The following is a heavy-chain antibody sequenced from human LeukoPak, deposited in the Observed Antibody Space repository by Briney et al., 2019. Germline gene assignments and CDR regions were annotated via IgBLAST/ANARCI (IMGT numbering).Heavy chain of an antibody. J-gene: IGHJ6*03. D-gene: IGHD6-19*01. CDR2: INHSGST. Sequence: SETLSLTCAVYGGSFSGYYWSWIRQPPGKGLEWIGEINHSGSTNYNPSLKSRVTISVDTSKNQFSLKLSSVTAADTAVYYCARVRAGTYYYYYMDVWGKGTTVTVSS. CDR1: GGSFSGYY. V-gene: IGHV4-34*01. CDR3: ARVRAGTYYYYYMDV.